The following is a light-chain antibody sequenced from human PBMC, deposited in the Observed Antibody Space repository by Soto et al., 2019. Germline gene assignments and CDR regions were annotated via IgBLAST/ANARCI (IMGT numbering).Light chain of an antibody. CDR1: SSNVGSYKL. CDR2: EVS. Sequence: QSALTQPASVSGSPGQSITISCTGTSSNVGSYKLVSWYQQHPGKAPKLMIFEVSNRPSGVSNRFSGSKSGYTASLTISELQAEDEADYYCTSFTSSSTWVFGGGTKVTVL. J-gene: IGLJ3*02. CDR3: TSFTSSSTWV. V-gene: IGLV2-14*02.